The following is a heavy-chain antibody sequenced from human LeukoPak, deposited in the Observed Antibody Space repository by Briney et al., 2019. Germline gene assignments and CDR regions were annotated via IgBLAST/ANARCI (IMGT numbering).Heavy chain of an antibody. CDR2: IYYSGST. J-gene: IGHJ2*01. V-gene: IGHV4-59*01. CDR1: GGSISSYY. Sequence: SETLSLTCTVSGGSISSYYWSWIRQPPGEGLEWIAYIYYSGSTIYNPSLKSRLTISVDTSKNQFSLKLTSVTAADTAVYYCARASAHRGIAVAGVYWYFDLWGRGTLVAVSS. CDR3: ARASAHRGIAVAGVYWYFDL. D-gene: IGHD6-19*01.